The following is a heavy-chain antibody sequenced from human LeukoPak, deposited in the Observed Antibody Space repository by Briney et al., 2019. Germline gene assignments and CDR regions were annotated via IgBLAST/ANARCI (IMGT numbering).Heavy chain of an antibody. Sequence: GASVKVSCKASGYTFTGYYMHWVRQAPGQGLEWMGWINPNSGGTNYAQKFQGRVTMTRDTSISTAYMELSRLRSDDTAVYYCASGTTYYYGSGSHPFDYWGQGTLVTVSS. D-gene: IGHD3-10*01. CDR3: ASGTTYYYGSGSHPFDY. V-gene: IGHV1-2*02. CDR1: GYTFTGYY. J-gene: IGHJ4*02. CDR2: INPNSGGT.